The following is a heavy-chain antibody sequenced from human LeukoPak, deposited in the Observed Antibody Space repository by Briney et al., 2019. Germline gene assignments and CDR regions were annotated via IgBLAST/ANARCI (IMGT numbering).Heavy chain of an antibody. CDR1: GYTFTSYG. Sequence: ASVKVSCKASGYTFTSYGISWVRQAPGQGLEWMGRINPNSGGTNYAQKFQGRVTMTRDTSISTAYMELSSLRSDDTAVFYCARRIAAAGHFDYWGQGTLVTVSS. J-gene: IGHJ4*02. V-gene: IGHV1-2*06. CDR2: INPNSGGT. D-gene: IGHD6-13*01. CDR3: ARRIAAAGHFDY.